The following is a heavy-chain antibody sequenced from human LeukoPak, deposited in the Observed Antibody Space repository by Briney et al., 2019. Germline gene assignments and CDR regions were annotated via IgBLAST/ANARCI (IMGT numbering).Heavy chain of an antibody. CDR1: GGSITSGSFY. Sequence: PSETLSLTCTVSGGSITSGSFYWGWIRQPPGKGLEWIASVYSSGNTYYKPSLQSRLTISLDTSKNQFSLKVSSVTAADTAVYYCARWGGTLNAFDVWGQGTLVAVSS. CDR3: ARWGGTLNAFDV. V-gene: IGHV4-39*07. D-gene: IGHD1-26*01. CDR2: VYSSGNT. J-gene: IGHJ3*01.